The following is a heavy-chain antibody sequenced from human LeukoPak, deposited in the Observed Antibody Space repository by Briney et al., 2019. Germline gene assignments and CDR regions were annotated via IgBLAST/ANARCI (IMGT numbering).Heavy chain of an antibody. V-gene: IGHV1-18*01. J-gene: IGHJ4*02. CDR3: ARDDYYDSSGYYKF. D-gene: IGHD3-22*01. Sequence: ASVKVSCKASGYTFTSYGISWVRQAPGQGLEWMGWINAYIGNTNYAQKLQGRVTMTTDTSTSTAYMELRSLRSDDTAVYYCARDDYYDSSGYYKFWGQGTLVTVSS. CDR1: GYTFTSYG. CDR2: INAYIGNT.